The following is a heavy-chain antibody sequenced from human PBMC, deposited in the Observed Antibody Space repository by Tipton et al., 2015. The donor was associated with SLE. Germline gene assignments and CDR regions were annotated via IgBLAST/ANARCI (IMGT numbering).Heavy chain of an antibody. CDR3: ARRHFDTSGYYRGAFDI. V-gene: IGHV4-59*01. Sequence: TLSLTCTVSGGSISTYYWSWIRQSPGKGLEWIGYIHKSGSTHYHPSLRGRVTISVDASKNQFSLELISVTAADTAVYYCARRHFDTSGYYRGAFDIWGQGKWSPSLQ. D-gene: IGHD3-22*01. J-gene: IGHJ3*02. CDR1: GGSISTYY. CDR2: IHKSGST.